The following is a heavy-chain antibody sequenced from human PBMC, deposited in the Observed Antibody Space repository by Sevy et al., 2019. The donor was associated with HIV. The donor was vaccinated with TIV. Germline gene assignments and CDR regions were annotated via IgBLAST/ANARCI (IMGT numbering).Heavy chain of an antibody. CDR2: IKEDGKET. D-gene: IGHD5-18*01. CDR1: GFTVSNYW. J-gene: IGHJ4*02. V-gene: IGHV3-7*03. CDR3: AGDKSSAMVTPFDF. Sequence: GGSLRLSCVASGFTVSNYWMNWVRQAPGMGLEWVAKIKEDGKETYYVDSVKGRFTISRDNAKNSLYLQMTSLRAEDTAVYDCAGDKSSAMVTPFDFWGQGTLVTVSS.